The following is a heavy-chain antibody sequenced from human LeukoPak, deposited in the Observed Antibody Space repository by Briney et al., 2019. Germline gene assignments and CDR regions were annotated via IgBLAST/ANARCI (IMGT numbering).Heavy chain of an antibody. D-gene: IGHD3-3*01. CDR3: AKGVLRFSEWSFDY. CDR1: GFTFDDYA. J-gene: IGHJ4*02. Sequence: GGSLRLSCAASGFTFDDYAMHWVRQAPEKGLEWVSGISWNSGSIGYADSVKGRFTISRDNAKNSLYLQMNSLRAEDMALYYCAKGVLRFSEWSFDYWGQGTLVTVSS. V-gene: IGHV3-9*03. CDR2: ISWNSGSI.